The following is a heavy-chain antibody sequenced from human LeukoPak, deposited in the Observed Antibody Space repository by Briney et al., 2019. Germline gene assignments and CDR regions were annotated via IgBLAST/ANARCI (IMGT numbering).Heavy chain of an antibody. V-gene: IGHV4-34*01. J-gene: IGHJ4*02. CDR3: ARRRGSN. CDR2: INHSGST. CDR1: GGSFSGYY. Sequence: SETLSLTCAVYGGSFSGYYWSWIRQPPGKGLEWIGEINHSGSTNYNPSLKSRVTISVDTSKNQFSLKLSSVTAADTAVYYCARRRGSNWGQGTLVTVSS. D-gene: IGHD1-26*01.